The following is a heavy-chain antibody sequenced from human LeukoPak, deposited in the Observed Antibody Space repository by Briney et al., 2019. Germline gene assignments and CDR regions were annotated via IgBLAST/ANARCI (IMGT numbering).Heavy chain of an antibody. CDR3: ARDSSDIRSLIAH. J-gene: IGHJ1*01. Sequence: ASVKVSCKASGYTFTGYYMHWVRQAPGQGLEWMGRINPNSGGTNYAQKFQGRVTITADETASTAYMELSSLRSEDTAVYYCARDSSDIRSLIAHWGQGTLVTVSS. V-gene: IGHV1-2*06. CDR2: INPNSGGT. CDR1: GYTFTGYY. D-gene: IGHD2-15*01.